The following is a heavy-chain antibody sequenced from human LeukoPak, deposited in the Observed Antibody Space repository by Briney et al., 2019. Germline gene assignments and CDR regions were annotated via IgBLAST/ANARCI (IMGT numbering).Heavy chain of an antibody. D-gene: IGHD2-15*01. CDR3: ARDSPSYCSGGSCYPNYYYYMDV. CDR2: ISSSSSTI. Sequence: PGGSLRLSCAASGFTFSDYYMSWIRQAPGKGLEWVSYISSSSSTIYYADSVKGRFTISRDNAKNSLYLQMNSLRAEDTAVYYCARDSPSYCSGGSCYPNYYYYMDVWGKGTTVTVSS. CDR1: GFTFSDYY. J-gene: IGHJ6*03. V-gene: IGHV3-11*04.